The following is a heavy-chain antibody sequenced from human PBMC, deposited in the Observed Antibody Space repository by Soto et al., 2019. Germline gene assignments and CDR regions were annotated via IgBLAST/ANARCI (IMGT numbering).Heavy chain of an antibody. CDR2: IYYSGST. CDR3: ARGERSSSWRWDAFDI. D-gene: IGHD6-13*01. Sequence: SETLSLTCAVSGGSISSGGYSWSWIRQPPGKGLEWIGYIYYSGSTNYNPSLKSRVTISVDTSKNQFSLKLSSVTAADTAVYYCARGERSSSWRWDAFDIWGQGTMVTVSS. J-gene: IGHJ3*02. CDR1: GGSISSGGYS. V-gene: IGHV4-61*08.